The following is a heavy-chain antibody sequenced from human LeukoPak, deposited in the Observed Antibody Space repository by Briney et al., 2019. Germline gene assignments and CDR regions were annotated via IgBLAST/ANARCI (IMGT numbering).Heavy chain of an antibody. J-gene: IGHJ6*02. CDR1: GGSFSGYY. CDR2: INHSGST. V-gene: IGHV4-34*01. Sequence: SETLSLTCAVYGGSFSGYYWSWIRQPPGKGLEWIGEINHSGSTNYNPSLKSRVTISVDTSKNQFSLKLSSVTAADTAVYYCARHLGTSAYSYGMDVWGQGTTVTVSS. D-gene: IGHD3-3*02. CDR3: ARHLGTSAYSYGMDV.